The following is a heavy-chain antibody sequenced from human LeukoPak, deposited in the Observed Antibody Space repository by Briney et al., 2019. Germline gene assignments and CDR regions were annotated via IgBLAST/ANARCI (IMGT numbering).Heavy chain of an antibody. CDR2: IIPIFGTA. D-gene: IGHD2-15*01. CDR1: GGTFSSYA. J-gene: IGHJ1*01. V-gene: IGHV1-69*13. CDR3: ANSGYCSGGSCPEEYFQH. Sequence: SVKVSCKASGGTFSSYAISWVRQAPGQGLEWMGGIIPIFGTANYAQKFQGRVTITADESTSTAYMELSSLRAEDTAVYYCANSGYCSGGSCPEEYFQHWGQGTLVTVSS.